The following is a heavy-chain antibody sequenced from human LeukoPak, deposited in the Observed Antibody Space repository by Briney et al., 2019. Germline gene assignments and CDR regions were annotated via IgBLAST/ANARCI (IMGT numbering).Heavy chain of an antibody. CDR1: GGSIDSSSYY. D-gene: IGHD3-16*01. Sequence: SETLSLTCTVSGGSIDSSSYYWGWIRQPPGKGLEWIGSIHYNGNTYYNPSLKSRVTMSLDTSRNQFYLTLSSVTAADTAVYYCARPRGGVTTYWYFDLWGRGTLVTVSS. J-gene: IGHJ2*01. CDR2: IHYNGNT. V-gene: IGHV4-39*01. CDR3: ARPRGGVTTYWYFDL.